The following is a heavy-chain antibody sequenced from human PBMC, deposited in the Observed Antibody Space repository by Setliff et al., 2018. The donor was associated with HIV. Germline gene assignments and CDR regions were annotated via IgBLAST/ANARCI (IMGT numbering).Heavy chain of an antibody. CDR2: IYYSGST. CDR3: ARVLYRGSGSYYFDY. Sequence: PSETLSLTCTVSGGSISSSSYYWGWIRQPPGKGLEWIGSIYYSGSTYYNPSLKSRVTISVDTSKNQFSLKLSSVTAADTAVYYCARVLYRGSGSYYFDYWGQGTLVTSPQ. V-gene: IGHV4-39*07. D-gene: IGHD3-10*01. CDR1: GGSISSSSYY. J-gene: IGHJ4*02.